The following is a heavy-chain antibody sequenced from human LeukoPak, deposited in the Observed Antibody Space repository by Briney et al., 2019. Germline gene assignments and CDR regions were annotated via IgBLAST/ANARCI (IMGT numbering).Heavy chain of an antibody. CDR2: INPSGGST. Sequence: ASVKVSCKASGYTFTSYYMHWVRQAPGQGLEWMGIINPSGGSTSYAQKFQGRVTMTRDTSASTAYMELRSLRSDDTAVYYYARDFSLVYYYYYGMDVWGQGTTVTVSS. CDR1: GYTFTSYY. CDR3: ARDFSLVYYYYYGMDV. V-gene: IGHV1-46*01. J-gene: IGHJ6*02. D-gene: IGHD2-2*01.